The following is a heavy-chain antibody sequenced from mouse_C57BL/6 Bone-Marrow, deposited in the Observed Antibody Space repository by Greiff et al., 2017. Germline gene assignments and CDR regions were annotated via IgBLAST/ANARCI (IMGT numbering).Heavy chain of an antibody. D-gene: IGHD2-4*01. CDR3: ARTLDYPLWYFDV. CDR1: GFTFSSYA. J-gene: IGHJ1*03. V-gene: IGHV5-4*03. Sequence: EVKLMESGGGLVKPGGSLKLSCAASGFTFSSYAMSWVRQTPEKRLEWVATISDGGSYTYYPDNVKGRFTISRDNAKNNLYLQMSHLKSEDTAMYYCARTLDYPLWYFDVWGTGTTVTVSS. CDR2: ISDGGSYT.